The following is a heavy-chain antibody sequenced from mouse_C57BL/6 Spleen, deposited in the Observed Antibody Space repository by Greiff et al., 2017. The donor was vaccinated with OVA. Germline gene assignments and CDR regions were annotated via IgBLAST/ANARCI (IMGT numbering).Heavy chain of an antibody. J-gene: IGHJ4*01. CDR1: GYTFTSYW. CDR3: AVNYDGYAMDY. Sequence: QVQLQQPGAELVKPGASVKLSCKASGYTFTSYWMHWVKQRPGQGLAWIGMIHPNSGSTNYNEKFKSKATLTVDKSSSTAYMQLSSLTSEDSAVYYCAVNYDGYAMDYWGQGTSVTVSS. V-gene: IGHV1-64*01. CDR2: IHPNSGST. D-gene: IGHD2-3*01.